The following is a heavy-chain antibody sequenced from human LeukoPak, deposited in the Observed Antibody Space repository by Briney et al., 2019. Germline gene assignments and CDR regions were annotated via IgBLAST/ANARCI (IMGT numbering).Heavy chain of an antibody. V-gene: IGHV3-23*01. CDR3: AKVEQYQPPNYYGMDV. Sequence: GGSLRLSCAASGFTFSSYAMSWVRQAPGKGLEWVSAISGSGGSTYYADSVKGRFTISRDNSKNTLYLQMNSLRADDTAVYYCAKVEQYQPPNYYGMDVWGQGTTVTVSS. CDR2: ISGSGGST. D-gene: IGHD2-2*01. J-gene: IGHJ6*02. CDR1: GFTFSSYA.